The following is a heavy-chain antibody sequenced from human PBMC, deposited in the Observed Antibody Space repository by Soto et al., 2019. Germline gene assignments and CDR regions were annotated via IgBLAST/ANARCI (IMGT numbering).Heavy chain of an antibody. D-gene: IGHD3-10*01. CDR1: GFTFSSYE. Sequence: GGSLRLSCAASGFTFSSYELHWVRQAPGKGLEWVSHISASGNTIYYADSVKGRFTISRDNARNSLYLQMNSLRAEDTAVYYRARVPYYYGSRYFDYWGQGTLVTVSS. CDR2: ISASGNTI. V-gene: IGHV3-48*03. J-gene: IGHJ4*02. CDR3: ARVPYYYGSRYFDY.